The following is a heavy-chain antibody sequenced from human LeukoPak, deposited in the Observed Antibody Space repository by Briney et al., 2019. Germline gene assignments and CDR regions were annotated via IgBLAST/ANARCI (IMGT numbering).Heavy chain of an antibody. Sequence: ASVKVSCKASGYTFTGYYMHWVRQAPGQGLEWMGWINPNSGGTNYAQKFQGRVTMTRDTSISTAYMELSRLRSDDTAVYYCARAYYDFWSGPYYFDYWGQGTLVTVSS. CDR2: INPNSGGT. D-gene: IGHD3-3*01. CDR1: GYTFTGYY. CDR3: ARAYYDFWSGPYYFDY. J-gene: IGHJ4*02. V-gene: IGHV1-2*02.